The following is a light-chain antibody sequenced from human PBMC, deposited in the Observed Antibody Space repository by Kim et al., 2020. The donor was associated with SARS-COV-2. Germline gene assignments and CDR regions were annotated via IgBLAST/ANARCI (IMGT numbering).Light chain of an antibody. CDR2: GQS. CDR3: ASRDSSGNLVI. CDR1: TLRRYY. V-gene: IGLV3-19*01. J-gene: IGLJ2*01. Sequence: SSELTQDPAVSVALGQTVRITCQGDTLRRYYASWYQQKPGQAPVLVFYGQSSRPSGTADRFSGSSTGNTASLTITGAQAEDEADYHCASRDSSGNLVIFGGGTKLTVL.